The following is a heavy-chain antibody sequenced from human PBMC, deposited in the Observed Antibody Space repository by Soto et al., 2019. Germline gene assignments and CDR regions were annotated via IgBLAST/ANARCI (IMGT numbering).Heavy chain of an antibody. CDR2: ISGSGGST. CDR3: AKEDYNILTGYDNVRSWSFDT. D-gene: IGHD3-9*01. Sequence: EVQLLESGGGLVQPGGSLRLSCAASGFTFSSYAMSWVRQAPGKGLEWVSAISGSGGSTYYADSVKRRFTISRDNSKNTLYLHLTGLRAEDGAVYYGAKEDYNILTGYDNVRSWSFDTWGKGTMVTVSS. J-gene: IGHJ3*02. V-gene: IGHV3-23*01. CDR1: GFTFSSYA.